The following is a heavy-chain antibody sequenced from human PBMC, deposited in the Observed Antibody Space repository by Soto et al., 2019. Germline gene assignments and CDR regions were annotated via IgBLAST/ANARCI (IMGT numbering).Heavy chain of an antibody. CDR2: IYSSGST. CDR3: ARGTTHFDY. Sequence: PSETLSLTCTVSGGSISSYYWSWIRQPPGKGLEWIGYIYSSGSTNYNPSLKSRVTMSADTSKNQFSLKLNSLTAADTAVYFCARGTTHFDYWGQGTVVTVSS. D-gene: IGHD1-1*01. J-gene: IGHJ4*02. CDR1: GGSISSYY. V-gene: IGHV4-59*01.